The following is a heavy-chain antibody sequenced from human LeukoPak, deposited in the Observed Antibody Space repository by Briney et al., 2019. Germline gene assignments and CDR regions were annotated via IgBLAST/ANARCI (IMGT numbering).Heavy chain of an antibody. CDR3: ARDRYYDSSGYYNLDY. CDR2: IWYDGSNK. D-gene: IGHD3-22*01. J-gene: IGHJ4*02. V-gene: IGHV3-33*01. CDR1: GFTFSGYG. Sequence: PGRSLRLSCAASGFTFSGYGFHWVRQAPGKGLEWVALIWYDGSNKYYADSVTGRFTVSRDNSKNTPYLQMNSLRAEDTAVYYCARDRYYDSSGYYNLDYWGQGTLVTVSS.